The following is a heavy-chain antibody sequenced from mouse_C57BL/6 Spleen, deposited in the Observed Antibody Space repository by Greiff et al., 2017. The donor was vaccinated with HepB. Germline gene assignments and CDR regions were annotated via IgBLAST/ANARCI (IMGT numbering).Heavy chain of an antibody. V-gene: IGHV1-82*01. D-gene: IGHD2-2*01. CDR2: IYPGDGDT. J-gene: IGHJ4*01. CDR1: GYAFSSSW. CDR3: ASWGLP. Sequence: VQLQESGPELVKPGASVKISCKASGYAFSSSWMNWVKQRPGKGLEWIGRIYPGDGDTNYNGKFKGKATLTADKSSSTAYMQLSSLTSEDSAVYFCASWGLPWGQGTSVTVSS.